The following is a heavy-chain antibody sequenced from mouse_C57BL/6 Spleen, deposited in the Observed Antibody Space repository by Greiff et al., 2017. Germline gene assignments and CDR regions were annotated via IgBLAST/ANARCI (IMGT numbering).Heavy chain of an antibody. Sequence: ESGPGLVKPSQSLSLTCSVTGYSITSGYYWNWIRQFPGNKLEWMGYISYDGSNNYNPSLKNRISITRDTSKNQFFLKLNSVTTEDTATYYCAREFITTVEGYFDVWGTGTTVTVSS. CDR1: GYSITSGYY. D-gene: IGHD1-1*01. J-gene: IGHJ1*03. V-gene: IGHV3-6*01. CDR3: AREFITTVEGYFDV. CDR2: ISYDGSN.